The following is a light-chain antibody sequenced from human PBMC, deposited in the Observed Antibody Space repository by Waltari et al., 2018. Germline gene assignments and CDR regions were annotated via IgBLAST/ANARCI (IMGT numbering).Light chain of an antibody. CDR3: LLFYGGAYV. V-gene: IGLV7-43*01. J-gene: IGLJ1*01. CDR1: TGAVPSNYY. Sequence: QTVVTQEPSLTVSQGGTVTLTCASSTGAVPSNYYPNWFQQKPGQAPRALIYSTSNNHSWTPARFSGSLLGGKAALTLSGVQPEDEAEYYCLLFYGGAYVFGTGTKVTVL. CDR2: STS.